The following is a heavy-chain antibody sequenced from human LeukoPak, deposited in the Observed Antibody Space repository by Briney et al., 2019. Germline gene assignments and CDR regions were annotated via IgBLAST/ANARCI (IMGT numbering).Heavy chain of an antibody. D-gene: IGHD5-24*01. CDR3: TRHAYNFNDFGY. J-gene: IGHJ4*02. CDR2: VSSHGNDG. CDR1: VFTFSHFA. V-gene: IGHV3-30*17. Sequence: GGPLRLSCAVSVFTFSHFAMHCVRQAPGKGLEWVAVVSSHGNDGYYADSVKGRFSISRDNSKNTLYLQIDRLRAEDTAIYYCTRHAYNFNDFGYWGQGTLVTGSS.